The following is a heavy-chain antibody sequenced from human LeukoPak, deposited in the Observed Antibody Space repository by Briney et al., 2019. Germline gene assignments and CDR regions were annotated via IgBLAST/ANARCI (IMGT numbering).Heavy chain of an antibody. J-gene: IGHJ4*02. CDR1: GFTFDDYA. Sequence: TGGSLRLSCAASGFTFDDYAMHWVRQAPGKSLEWVSLISWDGGSTYYTDSVKGRFTISRDNSKNSLYLQMNSLRTEDTALYYCAKDITDSSSSPTFDYWGQGTLVTVSS. D-gene: IGHD6-13*01. V-gene: IGHV3-43D*04. CDR2: ISWDGGST. CDR3: AKDITDSSSSPTFDY.